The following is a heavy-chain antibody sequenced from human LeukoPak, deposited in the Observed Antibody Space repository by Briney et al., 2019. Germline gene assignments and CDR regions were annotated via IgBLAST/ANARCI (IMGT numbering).Heavy chain of an antibody. Sequence: ASVKVSCKASGGTFSSYAISWVRQAPGQGLEWMGGIIPIFGTANYAQKFQGRVTITADESTSTAYMELSSLRSEDTAVYYCARASLVGSGSYREDGPYFDYWGQGTLVTVSS. V-gene: IGHV1-69*13. CDR2: IIPIFGTA. J-gene: IGHJ4*02. CDR1: GGTFSSYA. CDR3: ARASLVGSGSYREDGPYFDY. D-gene: IGHD3-10*01.